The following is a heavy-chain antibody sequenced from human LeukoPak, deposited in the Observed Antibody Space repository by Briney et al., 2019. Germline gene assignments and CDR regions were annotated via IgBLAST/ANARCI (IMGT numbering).Heavy chain of an antibody. V-gene: IGHV1-3*01. J-gene: IGHJ5*02. D-gene: IGHD6-13*01. CDR3: ARVIAAAGTAGFDP. CDR2: INAGNGNT. Sequence: GASVKVSCKASGYTFTSYAMHWVRQAPGQRLELMGWINAGNGNTKYSQKFQGRVTITRDTSASTAYMELSSLRSEDTAVYYCARVIAAAGTAGFDPWGQGTLVTVSS. CDR1: GYTFTSYA.